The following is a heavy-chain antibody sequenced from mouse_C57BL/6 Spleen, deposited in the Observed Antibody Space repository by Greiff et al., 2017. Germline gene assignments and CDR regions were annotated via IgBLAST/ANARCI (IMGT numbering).Heavy chain of an antibody. Sequence: QVQLQQPGAELVKPGASVKVSCKASGYTFTSYWMHWVKQRPGQGLEWIGRIHPSDSDTNYYQKFKGKATLTVDKSSSTAYMQLSSLTSEDSAVYYCAIGGIYDGYPYYAMDYWGQGTSVTVSS. D-gene: IGHD2-3*01. J-gene: IGHJ4*01. CDR3: AIGGIYDGYPYYAMDY. CDR2: IHPSDSDT. CDR1: GYTFTSYW. V-gene: IGHV1-74*01.